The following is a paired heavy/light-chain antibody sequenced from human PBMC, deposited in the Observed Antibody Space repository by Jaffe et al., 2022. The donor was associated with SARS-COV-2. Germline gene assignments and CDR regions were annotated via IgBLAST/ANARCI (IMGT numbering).Heavy chain of an antibody. CDR3: ARGRRWETPRKALSLDY. D-gene: IGHD1-26*01. J-gene: IGHJ4*02. CDR2: ISYDGSNK. CDR1: GFTFSSYA. V-gene: IGHV3-30-3*01. Sequence: QVQLVESGGGVVQPGRSLRLSCAASGFTFSSYAMHWVRQAPGKGLEWVAVISYDGSNKYYADSVKGRFTISRDNSKNTLYLQMNSLRAEDTAVYYCARGRRWETPRKALSLDYWGQGTLVTVSS.
Light chain of an antibody. J-gene: IGKJ4*01. CDR2: GAS. CDR1: QSVSSSY. CDR3: QQYGSSPRLT. Sequence: EIVLTQSPGTLSLSPGERATLSCRASQSVSSSYLAWYQQKPGQAPRLLIYGASSRATGIPDRFSGSGSGTDFTLTISRLEPEDFAVYYCQQYGSSPRLTFGGGTKVEIK. V-gene: IGKV3-20*01.